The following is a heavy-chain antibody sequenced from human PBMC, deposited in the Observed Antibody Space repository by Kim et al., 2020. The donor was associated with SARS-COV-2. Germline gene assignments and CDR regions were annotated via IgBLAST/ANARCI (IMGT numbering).Heavy chain of an antibody. D-gene: IGHD6-13*01. CDR2: VGGSGRNT. CDR3: AKSVGGAAAFDY. J-gene: IGHJ4*02. Sequence: GGSLRLSCAASGFTFSSYSMNWVRQAPGKGLEWVSGVGGSGRNTYYADSVKGRFTISRDNSKSTLFLEMNSLRAEDTAVYYCAKSVGGAAAFDYWGQGT. V-gene: IGHV3-23*01. CDR1: GFTFSSYS.